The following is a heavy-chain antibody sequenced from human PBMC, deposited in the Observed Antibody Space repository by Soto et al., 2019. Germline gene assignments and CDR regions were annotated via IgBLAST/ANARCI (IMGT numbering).Heavy chain of an antibody. Sequence: SETLSLTCTISCGYIRDEDHYWSCVRQAPGKGLEWIGHPYYSSSTYLNDALERRVTISLDLSQNQFYLHLRSVADADTATYFCATDRPVGPFSYEGDNGMEVWVQGSTVT. J-gene: IGHJ6*02. CDR2: PYYSSST. CDR1: CGYIRDEDHY. D-gene: IGHD2-8*01. CDR3: ATDRPVGPFSYEGDNGMEV. V-gene: IGHV4-30-4*01.